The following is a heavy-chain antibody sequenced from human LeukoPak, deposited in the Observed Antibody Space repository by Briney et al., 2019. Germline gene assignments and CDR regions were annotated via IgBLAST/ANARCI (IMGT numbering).Heavy chain of an antibody. D-gene: IGHD3/OR15-3a*01. CDR2: IYYSGST. CDR3: ARSAGTRRTGFDP. V-gene: IGHV4-59*12. CDR1: GGSISSYY. Sequence: SETLSLTCTVSGGSISSYYWSWIRQPPGKGLEWIGYIYYSGSTNYNPSLKSRVTMSVDTSKNQFSLKLSSVTAADTAVYYCARSAGTRRTGFDPWGQGTLVTVSS. J-gene: IGHJ5*02.